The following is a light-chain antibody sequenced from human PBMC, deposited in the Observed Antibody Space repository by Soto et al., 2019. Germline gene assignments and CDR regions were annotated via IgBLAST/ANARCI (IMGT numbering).Light chain of an antibody. CDR1: QSVSSAN. CDR2: GAS. Sequence: EIVLTQSPGTLSLSPGERATLSCRASQSVSSANFAWYQQKPGQAPRLLIYGASGRATGIPDRFSGSGSGTVFTLTINILEPDDFAIYYCHQRQSWPRTFGQGTKVDIK. V-gene: IGKV3-20*01. J-gene: IGKJ1*01. CDR3: HQRQSWPRT.